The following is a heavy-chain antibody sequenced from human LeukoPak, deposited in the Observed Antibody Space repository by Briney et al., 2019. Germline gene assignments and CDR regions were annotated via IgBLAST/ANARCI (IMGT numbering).Heavy chain of an antibody. V-gene: IGHV3-23*01. Sequence: GGSLRLSCAASRFTFSSYAMTWVRQAPGRWLEWVSTISGSGATTNYADSVKGRFTISRDNSKNTLYLQMNSLRPEDTAVYYCAKSVYYDFWSGRNYYYMDVWGKGTTVTVSS. CDR2: ISGSGATT. J-gene: IGHJ6*03. CDR1: RFTFSSYA. CDR3: AKSVYYDFWSGRNYYYMDV. D-gene: IGHD3-3*01.